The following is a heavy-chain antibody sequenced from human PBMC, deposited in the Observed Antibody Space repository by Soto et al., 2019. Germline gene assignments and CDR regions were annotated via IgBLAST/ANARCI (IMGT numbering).Heavy chain of an antibody. CDR2: ISAYNGNT. D-gene: IGHD6-19*01. Sequence: ASVKVSCKASGYTFTSYGISWVRQAPGQGLEWMGWISAYNGNTNYAQKLQGRVTMTTDTSTSTAYMELRSLRSDDTAVYYCARDSMASAVAGTSNWFDPWGQGTLVTVSS. V-gene: IGHV1-18*04. CDR1: GYTFTSYG. J-gene: IGHJ5*02. CDR3: ARDSMASAVAGTSNWFDP.